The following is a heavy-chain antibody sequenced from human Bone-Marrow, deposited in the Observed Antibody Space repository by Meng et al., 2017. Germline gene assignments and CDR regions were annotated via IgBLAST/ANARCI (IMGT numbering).Heavy chain of an antibody. CDR3: ARVPGYSSGWYYFDY. CDR2: INPNSGGT. V-gene: IGHV1-2*06. D-gene: IGHD6-19*01. Sequence: QVQVVKSGAEVKKPGASVKVSCKASGYTFTGYYMHWVRQAPGQGLEWMGRINPNSGGTNYAQKFQGRVTMTRDTSISTAYMELSRLRSDDTAVYYCARVPGYSSGWYYFDYWGQGTLVTVSS. CDR1: GYTFTGYY. J-gene: IGHJ4*02.